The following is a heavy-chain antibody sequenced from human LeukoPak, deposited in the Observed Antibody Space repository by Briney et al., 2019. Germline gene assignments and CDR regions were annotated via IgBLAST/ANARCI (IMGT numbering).Heavy chain of an antibody. V-gene: IGHV3-74*01. CDR2: INSDGSST. CDR3: ASVVGYYYDSSGYYYPWDYFQH. CDR1: GFTFSSYW. J-gene: IGHJ1*01. D-gene: IGHD3-22*01. Sequence: GGSLRLSCAASGFTFSSYWMPWVRQAPGKGLVWVSRINSDGSSTSYADSVKGRFTISRDNAKNTLYLQMNSLRAEATAVSYCASVVGYYYDSSGYYYPWDYFQHWGQGTLVTVSS.